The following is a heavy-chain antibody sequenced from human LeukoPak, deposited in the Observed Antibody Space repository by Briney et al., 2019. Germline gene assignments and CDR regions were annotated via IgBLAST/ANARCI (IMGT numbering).Heavy chain of an antibody. J-gene: IGHJ1*01. CDR3: AKDLPKITVFGALQH. Sequence: SLRLSCASSVLIFSSYVMIWARQASGKAVECVSGISASGDRSYYEDSVKGRFTISRDNSNNMLYLQMNSLRAEDTAIYYCAKDLPKITVFGALQHWGQGTLVTVSS. CDR2: ISASGDRS. CDR1: VLIFSSYV. D-gene: IGHD3-3*01. V-gene: IGHV3-23*01.